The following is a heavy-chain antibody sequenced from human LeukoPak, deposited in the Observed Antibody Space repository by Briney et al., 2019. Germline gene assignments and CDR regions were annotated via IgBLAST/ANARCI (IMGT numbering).Heavy chain of an antibody. V-gene: IGHV4-61*02. D-gene: IGHD3-3*01. CDR2: IYTSGST. CDR3: ARDGVERFLEWSTTWFDP. Sequence: SETLSLTCAVSGYSISSGYYWGWIRQPAGKGLEWIGRIYTSGSTNYNPSLKSRVTISLDTSKNQFSLKLTSVTAADTAVYYCARDGVERFLEWSTTWFDPWGQGTLVTVSS. CDR1: GYSISSGYY. J-gene: IGHJ5*02.